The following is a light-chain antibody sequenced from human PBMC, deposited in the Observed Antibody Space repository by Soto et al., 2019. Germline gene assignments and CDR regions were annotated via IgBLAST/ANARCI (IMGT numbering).Light chain of an antibody. CDR3: QQRSTRPAGIT. CDR2: DAS. CDR1: QSVSSY. V-gene: IGKV3-11*01. J-gene: IGKJ5*01. Sequence: EIVLTQSPATLSLSPGERGTLSCRASQSVSSYLAWYQQKPGQAPRLLIYDASNRATGIPARFSGSGSGTDFTLTISSLEPEDFAVYYCQQRSTRPAGITFGQGTRLEIK.